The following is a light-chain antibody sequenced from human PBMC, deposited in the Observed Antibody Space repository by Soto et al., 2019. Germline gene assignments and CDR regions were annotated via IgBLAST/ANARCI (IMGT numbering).Light chain of an antibody. CDR1: SSNIGSNY. Sequence: QSVLTQPPSASGTPGQRVTISCSGSSSNIGSNYVYWYQQLSGTAPKLLIYRNNQRPSGVPDRFSGSKSGTSASLAISGLRSEDEADYYCAALAYSLSGRVFGVGTQLTVL. V-gene: IGLV1-47*01. J-gene: IGLJ3*02. CDR3: AALAYSLSGRV. CDR2: RNN.